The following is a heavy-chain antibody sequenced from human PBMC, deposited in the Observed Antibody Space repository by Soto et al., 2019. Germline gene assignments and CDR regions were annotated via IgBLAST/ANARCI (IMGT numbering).Heavy chain of an antibody. V-gene: IGHV5-51*01. D-gene: IGHD4-17*01. J-gene: IGHJ6*02. CDR2: IYPGDSDT. CDR1: GYSFTSYW. Sequence: GESLKISCQGSGYSFTSYWIGWVRQMPGKGLEWMGIIYPGDSDTRYSPSFQGQVTISADKSISTAYLQWSSLKASDTAMYYCARQLTAVTTIYYYYGMDVWGQGTTVTVSS. CDR3: ARQLTAVTTIYYYYGMDV.